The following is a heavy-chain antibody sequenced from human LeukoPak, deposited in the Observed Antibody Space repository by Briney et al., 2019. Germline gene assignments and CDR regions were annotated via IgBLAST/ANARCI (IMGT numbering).Heavy chain of an antibody. CDR1: GGSISSYY. CDR3: ARDDNRIVGAKYAFDI. J-gene: IGHJ3*02. V-gene: IGHV4-4*07. CDR2: IYTSGGT. Sequence: SETLSLTCTVSGGSISSYYWSWIRQPAGKGLEWIGRIYTSGGTNYNPSLKSRVTMSVDTSKNQFSLKLSSVTAADTAVYYCARDDNRIVGAKYAFDIWGQGTMVTVSS. D-gene: IGHD1-26*01.